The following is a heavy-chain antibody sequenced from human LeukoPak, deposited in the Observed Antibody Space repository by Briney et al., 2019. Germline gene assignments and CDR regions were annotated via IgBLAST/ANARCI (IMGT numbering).Heavy chain of an antibody. CDR1: GGSISSYY. CDR3: ARDVVAAPGTWDY. J-gene: IGHJ4*02. Sequence: SETLSLTCTVSGGSISSYYWSWIRQPPGKGLEWIGYIYYSGSTNYNPSLKSRVTISVDTSKNQFSLKLSSVTAADTAVYYCARDVVAAPGTWDYWGQGTLVTVS. CDR2: IYYSGST. V-gene: IGHV4-59*12. D-gene: IGHD6-13*01.